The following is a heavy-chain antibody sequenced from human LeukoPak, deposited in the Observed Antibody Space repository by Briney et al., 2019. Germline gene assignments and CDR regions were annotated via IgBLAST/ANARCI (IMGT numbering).Heavy chain of an antibody. CDR1: GFTFSSYW. J-gene: IGHJ4*02. V-gene: IGHV3-74*01. CDR2: INTDGSRT. CDR3: ARSSVYYFDSSGYCDY. Sequence: GGSLRLSCAASGFTFSSYWMHWVRQAPGKGLVWVSRINTDGSRTTYADSVKGRFTVSRDNAKNTLYLQMNSLRAEDTAVYSCARSSVYYFDSSGYCDYWGQGTLVTVSS. D-gene: IGHD3-22*01.